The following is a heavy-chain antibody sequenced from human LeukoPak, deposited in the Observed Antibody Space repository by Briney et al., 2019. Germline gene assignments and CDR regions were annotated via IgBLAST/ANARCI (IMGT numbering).Heavy chain of an antibody. CDR1: GGSISSYY. J-gene: IGHJ5*02. CDR2: IYYSGST. D-gene: IGHD2-8*01. CDR3: ARKLVLMVYAIGTKWFDP. V-gene: IGHV4-59*08. Sequence: PSETLSLTCTVSGGSISSYYWSWIRQPPGKGLEWIGYIYYSGSTNYNPALKSRVTISVDTSKNQFSLKLSSVTAADTAVYYCARKLVLMVYAIGTKWFDPWGQGTLVTVSS.